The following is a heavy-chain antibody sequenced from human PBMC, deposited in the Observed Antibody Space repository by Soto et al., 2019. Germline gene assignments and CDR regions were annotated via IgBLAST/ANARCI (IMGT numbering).Heavy chain of an antibody. CDR2: ISAYNGNT. J-gene: IGHJ6*02. Sequence: QVQLVQSGAEVKKPGASVKVSCKASGYTFTSYGISWVRQAPGQGLEWMGWISAYNGNTNYAQKLQGRVTMTTDTFTSTAYIELRSLRSDDTAVDYCARDREVRYFGWLLTQIYYYGMDVWGQGTTVTVSS. V-gene: IGHV1-18*04. D-gene: IGHD3-9*01. CDR1: GYTFTSYG. CDR3: ARDREVRYFGWLLTQIYYYGMDV.